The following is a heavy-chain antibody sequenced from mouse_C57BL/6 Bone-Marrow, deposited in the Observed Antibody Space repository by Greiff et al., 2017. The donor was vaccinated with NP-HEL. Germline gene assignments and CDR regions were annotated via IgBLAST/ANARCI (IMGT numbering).Heavy chain of an antibody. V-gene: IGHV1-39*01. CDR2: INPNYGTT. Sequence: EVQLKESGPELVKPGASVKISCKASGYSFTDYNMNWVKQSNGKSLEWIGVINPNYGTTSYNQKFKGKATLTVDQSSSTAYMQLNSLTSEDSAVYYCARWGYGSSYWFAYWGQGTLVTVSA. CDR3: ARWGYGSSYWFAY. CDR1: GYSFTDYN. J-gene: IGHJ3*01. D-gene: IGHD1-1*01.